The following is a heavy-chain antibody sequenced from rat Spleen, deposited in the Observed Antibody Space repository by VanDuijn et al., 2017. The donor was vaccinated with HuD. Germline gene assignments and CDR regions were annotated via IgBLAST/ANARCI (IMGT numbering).Heavy chain of an antibody. D-gene: IGHD2-2*01. J-gene: IGHJ1*01. CDR2: ISYEGSGT. CDR3: TRAGFLRDWYFDF. Sequence: EVQLVESGGGLVQPGRSLKLSCAASGFTFSDYYMAWVRQAPEKGLEWVASISYEGSGTYYGDSVKGRFTFSRDNAKSTLYLQMDSLRSEDTASYYCTRAGFLRDWYFDFWGPRTMVTVSS. CDR1: GFTFSDYY. V-gene: IGHV5-22*01.